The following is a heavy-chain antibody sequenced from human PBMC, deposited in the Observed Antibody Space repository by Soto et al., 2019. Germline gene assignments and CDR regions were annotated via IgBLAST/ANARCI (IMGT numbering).Heavy chain of an antibody. CDR3: TTVFY. CDR1: GINLSNAW. D-gene: IGHD3-3*01. CDR2: IKSKSDGGTT. J-gene: IGHJ4*02. Sequence: GGSLRLSCEGFGINLSNAWMSWVRQTPGKGLEWVGRIKSKSDGGTTDYAAPVKGRFTISRDDSKNTLYLEMNSLKSEDTALYYCTTVFYWGQGAQVTVSS. V-gene: IGHV3-15*01.